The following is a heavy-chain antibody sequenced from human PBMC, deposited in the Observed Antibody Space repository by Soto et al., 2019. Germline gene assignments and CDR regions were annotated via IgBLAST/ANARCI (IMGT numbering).Heavy chain of an antibody. CDR3: ARVSRMEYYFDY. Sequence: QVQLQESGPGLVKPSETLSLTCTVSGGSISSYYWSWIRQPPGKGLEWIGYIYYSGSTNYNPSLESRLTISVDTSKNQVSLKLSSVTAADTAVYYCARVSRMEYYFDYWGQGTLVTVSS. CDR1: GGSISSYY. V-gene: IGHV4-59*01. J-gene: IGHJ4*02. D-gene: IGHD3-3*01. CDR2: IYYSGST.